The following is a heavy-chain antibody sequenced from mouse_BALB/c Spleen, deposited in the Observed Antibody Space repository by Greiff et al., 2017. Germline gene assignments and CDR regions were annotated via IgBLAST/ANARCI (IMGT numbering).Heavy chain of an antibody. CDR2: IYPGDGDT. V-gene: IGHV1-80*01. CDR1: GYAFSSYW. CDR3: ARGGYFDY. J-gene: IGHJ2*01. Sequence: QVQLKQSGAELVRPGSSVKISCKASGYAFSSYWMNWVKQRPGQGREWIGQIYPGDGDTNYNGKFKGKATLTADKSSSTAYMQLSSLTSEDSAVYFCARGGYFDYWGQGTTLTVSS.